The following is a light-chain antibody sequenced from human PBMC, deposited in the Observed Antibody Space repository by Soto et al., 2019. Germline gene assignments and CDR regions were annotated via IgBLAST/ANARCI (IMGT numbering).Light chain of an antibody. CDR3: QQYTNWPIT. Sequence: EVVMTQSPATLSVSPGETVTLSCRASQTVYNNYLAWYQQRPGQTPSLIIYAVSARATGIPARFSGSGSGTDFTLTINGLQSEDFAVYYCQQYTNWPITFGQGTLLEIK. CDR1: QTVYNN. J-gene: IGKJ5*01. CDR2: AVS. V-gene: IGKV3-15*01.